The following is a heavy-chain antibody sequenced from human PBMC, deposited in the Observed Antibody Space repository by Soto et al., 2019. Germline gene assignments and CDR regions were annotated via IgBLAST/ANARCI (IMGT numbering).Heavy chain of an antibody. Sequence: QVQLQESGPGLVKPSETLSLTCTVSGGSISSYYWSWIRQPPGKGLEWIGYIYYSGSTNYNPSLKSRVTLSVDTSKNQFSLKLSSVTAADTAVYYCARETGWYPDYWGQGTLVTVSS. V-gene: IGHV4-59*01. CDR3: ARETGWYPDY. CDR1: GGSISSYY. J-gene: IGHJ4*02. CDR2: IYYSGST. D-gene: IGHD2-15*01.